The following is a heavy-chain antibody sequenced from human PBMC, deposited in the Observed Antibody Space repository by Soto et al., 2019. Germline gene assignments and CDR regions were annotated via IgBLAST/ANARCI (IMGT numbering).Heavy chain of an antibody. Sequence: SVKVSCKASGGTFSSYAISWVRQAPGQGLEWMGGIIPIFGTANYAQKFQGRVTITADESTSTAYMELSSLRSEDTAVYYCARSTTVVTPGWFDPWGQGTLVTVSS. D-gene: IGHD4-17*01. CDR3: ARSTTVVTPGWFDP. CDR2: IIPIFGTA. V-gene: IGHV1-69*13. J-gene: IGHJ5*02. CDR1: GGTFSSYA.